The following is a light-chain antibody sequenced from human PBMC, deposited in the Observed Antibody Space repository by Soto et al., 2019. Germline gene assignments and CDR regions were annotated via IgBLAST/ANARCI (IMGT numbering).Light chain of an antibody. J-gene: IGKJ1*01. Sequence: DIQMTQSPSTLSGYVGDRVTITCRSSPTISSWLAWYQQKPGKAPKLLIYKASTLKSGVPSRFSGSGSGTEFPLTISSLQPDDFATYYCQHYNSYSEAFGQGTKVELK. V-gene: IGKV1-5*03. CDR2: KAS. CDR3: QHYNSYSEA. CDR1: PTISSW.